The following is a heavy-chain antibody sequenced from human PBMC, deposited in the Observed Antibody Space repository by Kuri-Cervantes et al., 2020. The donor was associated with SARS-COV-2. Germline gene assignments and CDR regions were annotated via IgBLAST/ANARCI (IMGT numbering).Heavy chain of an antibody. CDR1: GFTFSDYY. CDR3: TSNDFWSGYYHDY. CDR2: IRSKAYGGTT. J-gene: IGHJ4*02. V-gene: IGHV3-49*03. Sequence: GGSLRLSCAASGFTFSDYYMSWIRQAPGKGLEWVGFIRSKAYGGTTEYAASVKGRFTISRDDSKSIAYLQVNSLKTEDTAVYYCTSNDFWSGYYHDYWGQGTLVTVSS. D-gene: IGHD3-3*01.